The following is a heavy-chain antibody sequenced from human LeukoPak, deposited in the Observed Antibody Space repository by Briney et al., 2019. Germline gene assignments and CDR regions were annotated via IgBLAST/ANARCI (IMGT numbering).Heavy chain of an antibody. D-gene: IGHD3-22*01. CDR2: IIPIFGTA. CDR3: ARDLSSKSGYYDSSGYFDY. Sequence: SVKISCKASGYMYSGYYIHWVRQAPGQGLEWMGGIIPIFGTANYAQKFQGRVTITADESTSTAYMELSSLRSEDTAVYYCARDLSSKSGYYDSSGYFDYWGQGTLVTVSS. CDR1: GYMYSGYY. V-gene: IGHV1-69*13. J-gene: IGHJ4*02.